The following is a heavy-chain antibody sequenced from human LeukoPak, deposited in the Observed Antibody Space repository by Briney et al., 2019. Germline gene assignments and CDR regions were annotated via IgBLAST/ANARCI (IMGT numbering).Heavy chain of an antibody. Sequence: GGSLRLSCVASGFTFSNYGMNWVRQAPGKGLEWVSVIYTDGKTYYADSVKGRFSISRDNSKNTLFLQMKSLRAEDTAVYFCARLDREGYYFPYYFDYWGQGTRVSVSS. V-gene: IGHV3-66*01. D-gene: IGHD5-24*01. CDR3: ARLDREGYYFPYYFDY. J-gene: IGHJ4*02. CDR2: IYTDGKT. CDR1: GFTFSNYG.